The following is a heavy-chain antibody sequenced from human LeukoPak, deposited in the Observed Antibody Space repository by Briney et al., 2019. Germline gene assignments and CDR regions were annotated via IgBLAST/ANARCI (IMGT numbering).Heavy chain of an antibody. V-gene: IGHV3-64*01. CDR3: ARDSVRGSTSLLNWFDH. D-gene: IGHD2-2*01. CDR1: GFTFSSYA. Sequence: GGSLRLSCAASGFTFSSYAMHWVRQAPGKGLEYVSAISSNGGTTYYANSVKGRFTISRDNSKNTLYLQMGSLGAEGMAVYYCARDSVRGSTSLLNWFDHWGQGTLVTVSS. CDR2: ISSNGGTT. J-gene: IGHJ5*02.